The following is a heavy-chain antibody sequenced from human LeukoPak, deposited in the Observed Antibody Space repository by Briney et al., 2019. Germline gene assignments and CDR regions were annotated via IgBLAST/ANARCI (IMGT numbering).Heavy chain of an antibody. Sequence: ASVKVSCKASGGTFSSYAISWVRQTTGQGLEWIGWMNPNSGNSGYAQELQGRVTMTRDTSISTAYMELSSLTSEDTALYYCARFSPDENHGDYAFDYWGQGTLVTVSS. CDR2: MNPNSGNS. J-gene: IGHJ4*02. CDR1: GGTFSSYA. V-gene: IGHV1-8*02. CDR3: ARFSPDENHGDYAFDY. D-gene: IGHD4-17*01.